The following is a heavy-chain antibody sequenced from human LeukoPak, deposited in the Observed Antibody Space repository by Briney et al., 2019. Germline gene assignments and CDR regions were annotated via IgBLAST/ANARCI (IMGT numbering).Heavy chain of an antibody. J-gene: IGHJ4*02. CDR3: ARGSVGYSTSWYFY. D-gene: IGHD6-13*01. Sequence: GGSLRLSCAASGFTFNGYWMSWVRQAPGKGLELVANIKQDGSEKYYVDSVKGRFTISRDNAKNSVYLQMNSLRGDDTAVYYRARGSVGYSTSWYFYWGQGTLVTVSS. CDR2: IKQDGSEK. CDR1: GFTFNGYW. V-gene: IGHV3-7*01.